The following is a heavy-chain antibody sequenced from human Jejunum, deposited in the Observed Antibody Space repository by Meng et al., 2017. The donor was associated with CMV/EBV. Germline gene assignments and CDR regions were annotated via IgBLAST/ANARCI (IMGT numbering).Heavy chain of an antibody. CDR1: GYTFSSYW. CDR2: INHDGSST. CDR3: ARDGTDMMPLDY. Sequence: QLVGPGVGWSTPGGSLTLSLAASGYTFSSYWLVWVRQAPGKGLVWVSRINHDGSSTSYADSVKGRSTISRDNAKNTLYLQMNSLRAEDTAVYYCARDGTDMMPLDYWGQGTLVTVSS. V-gene: IGHV3-74*01. J-gene: IGHJ4*02. D-gene: IGHD5-18*01.